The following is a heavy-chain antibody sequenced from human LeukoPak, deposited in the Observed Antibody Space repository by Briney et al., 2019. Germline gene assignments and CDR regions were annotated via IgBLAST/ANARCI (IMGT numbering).Heavy chain of an antibody. CDR1: GFTFSSYA. CDR2: ISNSDGTT. D-gene: IGHD1-14*01. V-gene: IGHV3-23*01. Sequence: GGSLRLSCAVSGFTFSSYAMSWVRQAPGKGLEWVSTISNSDGTTYYADSVKGRFTISRDDSENTLSLQMNSLRADDTAVYYCAKATGYLLWGQGTLVTVSS. CDR3: AKATGYLL. J-gene: IGHJ4*02.